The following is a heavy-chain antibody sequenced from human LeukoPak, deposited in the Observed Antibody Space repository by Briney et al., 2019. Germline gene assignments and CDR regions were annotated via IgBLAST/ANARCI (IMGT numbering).Heavy chain of an antibody. CDR1: GGSISSSSYY. J-gene: IGHJ4*02. V-gene: IGHV4-39*07. CDR2: IYYSGST. Sequence: SETLSLTCTVSGGSISSSSYYWGWIRQPPGKGLEWIGSIYYSGSTYYNPSLKSRVTISVDTSKNQFSLKLSSVTAADTAVYYCAREGPDYEVDYWGQGTLVTVSS. CDR3: AREGPDYEVDY. D-gene: IGHD4-17*01.